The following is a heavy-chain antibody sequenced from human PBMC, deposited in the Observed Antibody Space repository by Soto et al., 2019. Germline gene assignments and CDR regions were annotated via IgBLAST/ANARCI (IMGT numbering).Heavy chain of an antibody. V-gene: IGHV3-23*01. Sequence: GGSLRLSCAASGFTFSSYAMSWVRQAPGKGLEWVSAISGSGGSTYYADSVKGRFTISRDNSKNTLYLQMNSLRAEDTAVYYCAKDTALKGFITIFGVVTSRWVFDPWGQGTLVTVSS. J-gene: IGHJ5*02. CDR2: ISGSGGST. CDR3: AKDTALKGFITIFGVVTSRWVFDP. CDR1: GFTFSSYA. D-gene: IGHD3-3*01.